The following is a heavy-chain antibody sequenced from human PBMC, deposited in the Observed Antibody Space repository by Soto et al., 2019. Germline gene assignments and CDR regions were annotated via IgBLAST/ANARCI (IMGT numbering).Heavy chain of an antibody. V-gene: IGHV2-5*01. CDR2: IYWNDDK. D-gene: IGHD5-12*01. J-gene: IGHJ5*02. CDR3: AHRPVMFHGDGYNYDWFDP. Sequence: SGPTLVNPTQTLTLTCTFSGFSLSTSGVGVGWIRQPPGKALEWLALIYWNDDKRYSPSLKSRLTITKDTSKNQVVLTMTNMDPVDTATYYCAHRPVMFHGDGYNYDWFDPWGQGTLVTVSS. CDR1: GFSLSTSGVG.